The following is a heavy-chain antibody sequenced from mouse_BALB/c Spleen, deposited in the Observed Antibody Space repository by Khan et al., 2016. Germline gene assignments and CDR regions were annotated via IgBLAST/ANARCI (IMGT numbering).Heavy chain of an antibody. CDR3: VRAFRYYGLYAMDY. J-gene: IGHJ4*01. CDR1: GFSLTSYG. V-gene: IGHV2-9*02. CDR2: IWAGGST. Sequence: QVQLKESGPGLVAPSQSLSITCTVSGFSLTSYGVHWVRQPPGKGLEWLGVIWAGGSTNYNSALMSRLSISKDNSKSQVFLKMNSLQTDDTAMYYCVRAFRYYGLYAMDYWGQGTSVTVSS. D-gene: IGHD1-2*01.